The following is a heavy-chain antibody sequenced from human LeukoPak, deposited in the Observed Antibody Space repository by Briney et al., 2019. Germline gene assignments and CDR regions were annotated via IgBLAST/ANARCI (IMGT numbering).Heavy chain of an antibody. CDR1: GDSINHNY. CDR2: IFAAGIT. J-gene: IGHJ5*02. V-gene: IGHV4-4*07. D-gene: IGHD3-22*01. Sequence: SSETLSLTWTLSGDSINHNYWTWIRQPAGKGLEWIGHIFAAGITKYNPSLKSRVTISVDTSKNQFSLKLSSVTAADTAVYYCAREGDYYDSSGYYYWFDPWGQGTLVTVSS. CDR3: AREGDYYDSSGYYYWFDP.